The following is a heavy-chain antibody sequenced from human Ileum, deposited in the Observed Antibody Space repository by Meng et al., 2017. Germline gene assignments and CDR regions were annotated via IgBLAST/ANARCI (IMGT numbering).Heavy chain of an antibody. CDR2: INHSGST. Sequence: QGQLQQGGAVRLKPAGTLSLTCAVYGGSFSGYYWSWIRQPPGKGLEWIGEINHSGSTNYNPSLKSRVTISVDTSKNQFSLKLSSVTAADTAVYYCARVSSMIMVYGGSYFDYWGQGTLVTVSS. CDR1: GGSFSGYY. D-gene: IGHD2-8*01. J-gene: IGHJ4*02. CDR3: ARVSSMIMVYGGSYFDY. V-gene: IGHV4-34*01.